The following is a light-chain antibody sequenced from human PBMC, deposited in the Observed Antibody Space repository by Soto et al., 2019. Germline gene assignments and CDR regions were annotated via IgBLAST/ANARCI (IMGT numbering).Light chain of an antibody. CDR1: QSVSSN. J-gene: IGKJ2*01. Sequence: EIVMTQSPATLSVSPGERATLSCRASQSVSSNLAWYQQKPGQAHRLLIYGASTRATGIPARFSGSGSGTEFTLTISSLQSEDCAVYYCQQYNNWPYTFGQGTKLEIK. V-gene: IGKV3-15*01. CDR3: QQYNNWPYT. CDR2: GAS.